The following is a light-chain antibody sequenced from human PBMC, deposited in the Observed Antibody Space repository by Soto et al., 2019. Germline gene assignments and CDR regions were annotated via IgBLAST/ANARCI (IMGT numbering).Light chain of an antibody. CDR1: SSDVGYYNY. CDR2: DVT. CDR3: SSFTTSTTWV. Sequence: QSALTQPASVSGSPGQSITISCTGTSSDVGYYNYVSWFQQHPGKAPQLIIYDVTYRPSGASNRFSGSKSGNTASLTISGLQAEDEADYYCSSFTTSTTWVFGGGTKVTVL. V-gene: IGLV2-14*01. J-gene: IGLJ3*02.